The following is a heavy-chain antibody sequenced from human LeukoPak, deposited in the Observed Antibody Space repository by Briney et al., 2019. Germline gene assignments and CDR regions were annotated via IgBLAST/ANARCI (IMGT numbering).Heavy chain of an antibody. CDR3: ARGGWLGKPQRVDY. CDR2: ISSSGGST. D-gene: IGHD6-19*01. Sequence: GGSLRLSWAASAFTFSNYAMTWVRQAPGKGLEWVSLISSSGGSTYYADSVKGRFTISRDNSKNTLYLQMNSLRAEDTAVYYCARGGWLGKPQRVDYWGQGTLVTVSS. CDR1: AFTFSNYA. J-gene: IGHJ4*02. V-gene: IGHV3-23*01.